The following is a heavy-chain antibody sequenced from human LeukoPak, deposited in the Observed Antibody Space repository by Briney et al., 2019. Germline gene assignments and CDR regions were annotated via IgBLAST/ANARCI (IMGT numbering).Heavy chain of an antibody. CDR2: INPSGGST. Sequence: ASVKVSCKASGYTFTSYYMHWVRQAPGQGLEWMGIINPSGGSTSYAQKFQGRVTMTRDTSTSIVYMELSSLRSEDTAVYYCARRVRWYSSGWGRYFDYWGQGTLVTVSS. V-gene: IGHV1-46*01. CDR3: ARRVRWYSSGWGRYFDY. CDR1: GYTFTSYY. J-gene: IGHJ4*02. D-gene: IGHD6-19*01.